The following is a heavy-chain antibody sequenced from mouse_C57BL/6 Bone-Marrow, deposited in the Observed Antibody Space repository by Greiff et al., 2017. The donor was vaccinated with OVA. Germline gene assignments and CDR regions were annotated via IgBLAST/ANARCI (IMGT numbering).Heavy chain of an antibody. CDR1: GYTFTSYG. D-gene: IGHD1-1*01. Sequence: VQLQQSGAELARPGASVKLSCKASGYTFTSYGISWVKQRTGQGLEWIGEIYPRSGNTYYNEKFKGKATLTADKSSSTAYMELRSLTSEDSAVYFCARPFITTAFFDYWGQGTTLTVSS. J-gene: IGHJ2*01. CDR2: IYPRSGNT. CDR3: ARPFITTAFFDY. V-gene: IGHV1-81*01.